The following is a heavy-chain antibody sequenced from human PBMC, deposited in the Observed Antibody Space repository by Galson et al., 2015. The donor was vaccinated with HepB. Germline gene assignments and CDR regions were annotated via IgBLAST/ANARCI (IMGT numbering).Heavy chain of an antibody. Sequence: SLRLSCAASGFTFSNYGMSWVRQAPGTGLEWVSDISGSGATIHYAHSVKGRFTITRDNSKNTLFLQMNSLRAEDTAVYYCAKDRALWFGAPDAFDIWGQGTMVTVSS. V-gene: IGHV3-23*01. CDR3: AKDRALWFGAPDAFDI. CDR1: GFTFSNYG. CDR2: ISGSGATI. D-gene: IGHD3-10*01. J-gene: IGHJ3*02.